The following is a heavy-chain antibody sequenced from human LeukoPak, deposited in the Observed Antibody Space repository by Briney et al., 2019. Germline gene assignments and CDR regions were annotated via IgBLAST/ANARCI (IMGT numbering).Heavy chain of an antibody. CDR1: GGSFSGYY. Sequence: SETLSLTCAVYGGSFSGYYWSWIRQPPGKGLEWIGEINHSGSTNYNPSLKSRVTISVDTSKNQFSLKLSSVTAADTAVYYCARELDIVATNVFDIWGQGTMVTVSS. CDR3: ARELDIVATNVFDI. J-gene: IGHJ3*02. V-gene: IGHV4-34*01. D-gene: IGHD5-12*01. CDR2: INHSGST.